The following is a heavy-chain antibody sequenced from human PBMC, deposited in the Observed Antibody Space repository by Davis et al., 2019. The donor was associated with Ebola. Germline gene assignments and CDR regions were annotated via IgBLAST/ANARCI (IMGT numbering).Heavy chain of an antibody. Sequence: ASVKVSCKASGYTFTSYAMHWVRQAPGQRLEWMGWINAGNGNTKYSQKFQGRVTMTRDTSTSTAYMELSSLRSEDTAVYYCARDPTYSGSYYGWFDPWGQGTLVTVSS. CDR2: INAGNGNT. CDR1: GYTFTSYA. D-gene: IGHD1-26*01. J-gene: IGHJ5*02. CDR3: ARDPTYSGSYYGWFDP. V-gene: IGHV1-3*01.